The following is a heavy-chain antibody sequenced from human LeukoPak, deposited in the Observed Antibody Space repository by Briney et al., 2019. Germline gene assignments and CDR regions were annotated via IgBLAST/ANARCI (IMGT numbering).Heavy chain of an antibody. CDR1: GGTFSSYT. J-gene: IGHJ4*02. CDR2: IIPILGIA. Sequence: SVKVSCKASGGTFSSYTISWLRQAPAQGLEWMGRIIPILGIANYAQKFQGRVTITADKSTSTAYMELSSLRSEDTAVYYCARDCPNYDSSGYYFDYWGQGTLVTVSS. D-gene: IGHD3-22*01. CDR3: ARDCPNYDSSGYYFDY. V-gene: IGHV1-69*04.